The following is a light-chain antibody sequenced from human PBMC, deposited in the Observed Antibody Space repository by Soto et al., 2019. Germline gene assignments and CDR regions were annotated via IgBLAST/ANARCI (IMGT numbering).Light chain of an antibody. CDR1: QSLNNW. J-gene: IGKJ2*01. Sequence: DIQMTQSPSSLSASAGDRVTITCRASQSLNNWLAWYQQKPGKAPNLLIHDASTFESAVPSRFSGSGSGTEVTLTISSLQPDDAAIYYCQQSGSYPYTFGQGPKLEIK. V-gene: IGKV1-5*01. CDR2: DAS. CDR3: QQSGSYPYT.